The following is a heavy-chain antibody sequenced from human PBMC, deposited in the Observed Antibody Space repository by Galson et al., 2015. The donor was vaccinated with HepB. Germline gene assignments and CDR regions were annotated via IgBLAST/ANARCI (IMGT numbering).Heavy chain of an antibody. J-gene: IGHJ6*02. CDR3: ARDRLVLYYDTPARGGMDV. Sequence: SLRLSCAASGFTFSSYAMHWVRQAPGKGLEWVAVISYDGSNKYYADSVKGRFTISRDNSKNTLYLQMNSLRAEDTAVYYCARDRLVLYYDTPARGGMDVWGQGTTVTVSS. CDR1: GFTFSSYA. D-gene: IGHD3-22*01. V-gene: IGHV3-30*04. CDR2: ISYDGSNK.